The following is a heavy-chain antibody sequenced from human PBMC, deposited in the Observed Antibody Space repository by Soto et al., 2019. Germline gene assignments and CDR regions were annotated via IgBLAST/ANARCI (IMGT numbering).Heavy chain of an antibody. J-gene: IGHJ4*02. CDR2: MYPGDSDT. D-gene: IGHD1-26*01. CDR1: GFTFTSYW. V-gene: IGHV5-51*01. Sequence: ESLKISCKGSGFTFTSYWIAWVRQMPGKGLEWMGIMYPGDSDTRYSPSFEGQVTISADKSISTAYLQWSSLKASDTAMYYCARQPDSVSYFDYWGQGTLVTVSS. CDR3: ARQPDSVSYFDY.